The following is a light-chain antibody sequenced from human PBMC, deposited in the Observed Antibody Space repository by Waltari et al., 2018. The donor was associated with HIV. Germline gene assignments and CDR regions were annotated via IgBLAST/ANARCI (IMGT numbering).Light chain of an antibody. CDR3: AAWSDVATSWV. CDR2: DIS. Sequence: QSRLTQPPSASSHPGQRLPIPCPASTSTAEFTASSWYLQFPGAAPNLLIYDISRRPSGVPDRFSCSKSGTSASLAINTLQSEDEALYDCAAWSDVATSWVFGGGTRLTVL. V-gene: IGLV1-47*01. J-gene: IGLJ3*02. CDR1: TSTAEFTA.